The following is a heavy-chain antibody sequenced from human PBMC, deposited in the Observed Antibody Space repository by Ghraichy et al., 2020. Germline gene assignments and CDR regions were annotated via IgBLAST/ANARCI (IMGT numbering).Heavy chain of an antibody. Sequence: GGSLRLSCAASGFSFSTYAMSWIRQAPGKGPEWVAAISGSGTNTYYPDSLWGRFTISRDNSKNTVYLQMSSLRAEDTAAYYCARHDEGSGSFDPWGQGTLVTVSS. J-gene: IGHJ5*02. CDR3: ARHDEGSGSFDP. CDR2: ISGSGTNT. CDR1: GFSFSTYA. V-gene: IGHV3-23*01. D-gene: IGHD2-15*01.